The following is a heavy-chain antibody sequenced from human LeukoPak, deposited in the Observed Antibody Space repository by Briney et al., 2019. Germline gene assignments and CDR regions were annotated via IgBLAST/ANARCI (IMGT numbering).Heavy chain of an antibody. CDR3: ARGLRYYYYMDV. CDR1: GGSIGSYY. V-gene: IGHV4-59*01. J-gene: IGHJ6*03. CDR2: IYYSGNT. Sequence: SETLSLTCTVSGGSIGSYYWSWIRQPPGKGLEWIGYIYYSGNTNYNPSLKSRVTISVDTSKNQFSLKLSSVTAADTAVYYCARGLRYYYYMDVWGKGTTVTVSS.